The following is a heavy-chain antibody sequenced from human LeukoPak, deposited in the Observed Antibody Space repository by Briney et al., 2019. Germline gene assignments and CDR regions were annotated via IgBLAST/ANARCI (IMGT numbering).Heavy chain of an antibody. D-gene: IGHD5-18*01. Sequence: GGSLRLSCAASGFSFSSHSMNWVRQAPGKGLEWVSYISGRSDVILYADSVKGRFTISRDNAKNSLYLQMNSLRAEDTAVYYCARAWTGYSYGDYWGQGTLVTVSS. CDR2: ISGRSDVI. V-gene: IGHV3-48*04. J-gene: IGHJ4*02. CDR1: GFSFSSHS. CDR3: ARAWTGYSYGDY.